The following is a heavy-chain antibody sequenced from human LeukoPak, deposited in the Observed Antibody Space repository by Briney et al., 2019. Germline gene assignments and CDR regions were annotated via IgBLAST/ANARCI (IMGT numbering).Heavy chain of an antibody. J-gene: IGHJ4*02. V-gene: IGHV3-48*01. CDR3: ARDNIAGSGSSD. CDR2: ISSSSSTI. D-gene: IGHD3-10*01. CDR1: GFIFGNYA. Sequence: GGSLRLSCAASGFIFGNYAMNWVRQAPGKGLEWVSYISSSSSTIYYADSVKGRFTISRDNSKNTLYLQMNSLRSEDTAVYYCARDNIAGSGSSDWGQGTLVTVSS.